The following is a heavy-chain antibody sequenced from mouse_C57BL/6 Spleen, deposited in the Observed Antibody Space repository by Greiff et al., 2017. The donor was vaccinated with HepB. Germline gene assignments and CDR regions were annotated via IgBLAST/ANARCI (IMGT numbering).Heavy chain of an antibody. Sequence: QVQLQQPGAELVMPGASVKLSCKASGYTFTSYWMYWVKQRPGQVLEWIGEIDPSDSYTNYNQKFKGKSTLTVDKSSSTAYMQLSSLTSEDSAVYYCARSLPGFDYWGQGTTLTVSS. CDR2: IDPSDSYT. CDR1: GYTFTSYW. CDR3: ARSLPGFDY. D-gene: IGHD5-5*01. J-gene: IGHJ2*01. V-gene: IGHV1-69*01.